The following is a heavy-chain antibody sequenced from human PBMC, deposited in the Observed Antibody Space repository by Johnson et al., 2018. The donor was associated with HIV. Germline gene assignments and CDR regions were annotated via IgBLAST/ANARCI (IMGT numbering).Heavy chain of an antibody. CDR1: GFTFSSYA. CDR2: IKQDGSEK. Sequence: VQLVESGGGLVKPGRSLRLSCAASGFTFSSYAMHWVRQAPGKGLEWVANIKQDGSEKYYVDSVKGRFTISRDNAKNALYLQMNSLRAEDTALYYCARDRIGGWVPYNAFDIWGQGTIVTVSS. D-gene: IGHD1-26*01. J-gene: IGHJ3*02. V-gene: IGHV3-7*03. CDR3: ARDRIGGWVPYNAFDI.